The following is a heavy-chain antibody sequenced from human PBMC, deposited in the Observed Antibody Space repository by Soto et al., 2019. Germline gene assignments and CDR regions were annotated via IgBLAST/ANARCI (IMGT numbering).Heavy chain of an antibody. CDR2: IFSHDEK. J-gene: IGHJ2*01. CDR3: ARDYGSGGYFDL. V-gene: IGHV2-26*01. D-gene: IGHD3-10*01. CDR1: GFSLSNARVG. Sequence: QVTLKESGPVLVKPTETLTLTCTVSGFSLSNARVGVSWIRQPPGKALEWLAHIFSHDEKSYSTSLKSSLTISTDTSKSQVVLTMTNMDPVDTATYYCARDYGSGGYFDLWGRGTLVTVSS.